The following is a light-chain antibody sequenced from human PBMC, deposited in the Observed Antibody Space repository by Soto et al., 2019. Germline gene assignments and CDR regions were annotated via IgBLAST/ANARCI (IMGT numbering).Light chain of an antibody. CDR2: AAS. V-gene: IGKV1-39*01. CDR1: KSISSY. CDR3: QQSYSTPYT. J-gene: IGKJ2*01. Sequence: DIQMTQSPSSLSASVEDRVTITCRASKSISSYLNWYKQKQGKAPKVLIYAASSLQSGVPSRFSGSGSGTDFTLTISSLQPEDFATYYCQQSYSTPYTFGQGTKVEIK.